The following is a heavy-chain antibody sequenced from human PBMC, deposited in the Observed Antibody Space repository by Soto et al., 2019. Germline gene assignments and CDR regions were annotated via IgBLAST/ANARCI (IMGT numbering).Heavy chain of an antibody. CDR3: ARHRRLQLVPTETLRYYYYYMDV. V-gene: IGHV4-59*08. Sequence: PSETLSLTCTVSGGSISSYYWSWIRQPPGKGLEWIGYIYYSGSTNYNPSLKSRVTISVDTSKNQFSLKLSSVTAADTAVYYCARHRRLQLVPTETLRYYYYYMDVWGKGTTVT. CDR1: GGSISSYY. J-gene: IGHJ6*03. CDR2: IYYSGST. D-gene: IGHD6-6*01.